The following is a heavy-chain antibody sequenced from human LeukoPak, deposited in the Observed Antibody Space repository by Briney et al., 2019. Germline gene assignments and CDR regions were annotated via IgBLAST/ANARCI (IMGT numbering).Heavy chain of an antibody. D-gene: IGHD4-11*01. V-gene: IGHV3-43*01. CDR2: VSWDGCST. J-gene: IGHJ4*02. CDR3: AKDITPSSKSGYFDY. CDR1: GFTFDDYT. Sequence: QPGGSLRLSCAASGFTFDDYTMHWVRQAPGKGLEWVSLVSWDGCSTYYADSVNGRFTISRDNSKISLYLQMNSLRTEDTALYYCAKDITPSSKSGYFDYWGQGTLVTVSS.